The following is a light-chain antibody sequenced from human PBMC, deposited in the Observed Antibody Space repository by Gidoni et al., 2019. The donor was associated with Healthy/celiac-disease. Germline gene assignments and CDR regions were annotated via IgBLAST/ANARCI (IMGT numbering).Light chain of an antibody. CDR2: GAS. CDR1: QSVSSN. J-gene: IGKJ3*01. Sequence: EIVMTQSPATLSVSPGERATLSCRASQSVSSNLAWYQQKPGQAPRLLIYGASTRATGIPARSSGSGSGTEFTLTISSLQSEDFAVYYCQQYNNWPPEGTFXPXTKVDIK. V-gene: IGKV3-15*01. CDR3: QQYNNWPPEGT.